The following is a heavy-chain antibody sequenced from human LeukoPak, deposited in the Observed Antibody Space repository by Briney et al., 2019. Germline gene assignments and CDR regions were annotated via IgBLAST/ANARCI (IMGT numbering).Heavy chain of an antibody. Sequence: ASVKVSCKASGYTFTGYYMHWVRQAPGQGLEWMGWINPNSGGTNYAQKFQGRVTMARDTSISTAYMELSRLRSDDTAVYYCASCPYYYYYYMDVWGKGTTVTVSS. CDR3: ASCPYYYYYYMDV. V-gene: IGHV1-2*02. J-gene: IGHJ6*03. CDR1: GYTFTGYY. CDR2: INPNSGGT.